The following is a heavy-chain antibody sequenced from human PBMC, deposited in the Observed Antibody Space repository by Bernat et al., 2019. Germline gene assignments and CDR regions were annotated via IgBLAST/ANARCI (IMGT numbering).Heavy chain of an antibody. CDR1: GFTFSSYG. CDR3: ARGVTIFGEVITPNPYHMDV. J-gene: IGHJ6*03. D-gene: IGHD3-3*01. CDR2: IWYDGSKK. Sequence: QVQLVESGGGVVQPGRSLRLSCAASGFTFSSYGMHWVRQAPGEGLEWVAVIWYDGSKKYYADSVKGRFTISRDNSKNTLFVQMNSLRAEDTAVYYCARGVTIFGEVITPNPYHMDVWGKGTTVTVSS. V-gene: IGHV3-33*01.